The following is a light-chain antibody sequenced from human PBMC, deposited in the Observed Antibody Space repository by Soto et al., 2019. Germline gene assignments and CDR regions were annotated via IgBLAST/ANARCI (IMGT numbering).Light chain of an antibody. Sequence: EIVLTQSPATLSLSPCDRATLSCRASQSVSSYLAWYQQKPGQAPRLLIYDASNRATGIPARFSGSGSGTDFTLTISSLEPEDFAVYHCQQRSNWITFGQGTRLEIK. V-gene: IGKV3-11*01. CDR1: QSVSSY. CDR3: QQRSNWIT. CDR2: DAS. J-gene: IGKJ5*01.